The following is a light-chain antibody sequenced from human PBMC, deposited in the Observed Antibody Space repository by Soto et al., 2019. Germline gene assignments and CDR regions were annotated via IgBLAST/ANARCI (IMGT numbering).Light chain of an antibody. V-gene: IGLV2-11*01. Sequence: QSALTQPRSVSGSPGQSVTISCTGTSRDVGDYFYVSWYQQHPGKAPKLMIYDVTERPSGVPDRFSGSKSGNTASLTISGLQAEDESDYYCCSYAGTYTGVFGGGTKLTVL. CDR3: CSYAGTYTGV. CDR1: SRDVGDYFY. CDR2: DVT. J-gene: IGLJ3*02.